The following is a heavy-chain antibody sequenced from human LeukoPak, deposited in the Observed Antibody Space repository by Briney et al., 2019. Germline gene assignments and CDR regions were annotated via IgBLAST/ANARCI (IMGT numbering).Heavy chain of an antibody. Sequence: GGSRRLSCVASGFTFSRFAMHWVRQAPGKGPEWVSLISSDVTNKYYADSVKGRFTISRDNSRNTLYLQMNSLRAEDTAVYYCAKLGQIRHFDFVNWFDSWGQGTLVIVSS. CDR3: AKLGQIRHFDFVNWFDS. J-gene: IGHJ5*01. CDR1: GFTFSRFA. V-gene: IGHV3-30*18. D-gene: IGHD3-9*01. CDR2: ISSDVTNK.